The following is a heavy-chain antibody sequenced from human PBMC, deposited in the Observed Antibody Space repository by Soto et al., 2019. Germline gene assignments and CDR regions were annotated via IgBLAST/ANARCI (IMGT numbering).Heavy chain of an antibody. J-gene: IGHJ4*02. V-gene: IGHV1-2*02. CDR3: ARGINTVTTSFLFSFDY. D-gene: IGHD4-17*01. Sequence: QVQLVQSGAEVKKPGASVKVSCKASGYTFTGHYMHWVRQAPGQGLEWMGWTNPNSGDTNYAQKFQGRVPMTRDTSISTVYMELSRLTSDDTAVYYCARGINTVTTSFLFSFDYWGQGTLFTVSS. CDR1: GYTFTGHY. CDR2: TNPNSGDT.